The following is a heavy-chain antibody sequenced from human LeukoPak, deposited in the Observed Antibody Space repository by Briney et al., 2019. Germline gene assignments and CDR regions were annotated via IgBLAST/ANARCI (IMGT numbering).Heavy chain of an antibody. CDR3: ARTNYYDSSGYYPTTYYYYYMDV. CDR2: IYYSGST. J-gene: IGHJ6*03. V-gene: IGHV4-59*01. Sequence: SETLSLTCTVSGGSISSYYWSWIRQPPGKGLEWIGYIYYSGSTNYNPSLKSRVTISVDTSKNQFSLKLSSVTAADTAVYYCARTNYYDSSGYYPTTYYYYYMDVWGKGTTVTVSS. CDR1: GGSISSYY. D-gene: IGHD3-22*01.